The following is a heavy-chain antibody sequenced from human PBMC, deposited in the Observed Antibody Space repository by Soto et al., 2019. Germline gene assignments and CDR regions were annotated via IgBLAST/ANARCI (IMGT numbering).Heavy chain of an antibody. CDR2: ISYDGSNK. CDR3: ARDRFVYTWDDIPYYFSGMDG. Sequence: PGGSLRLSCAASGFTFSSYAMHWVRQAPGKGLEWVAVISYDGSNKYYADSVKGRFTISRDNSKNTLYLQMNSLRAEDTAVYYCARDRFVYTWDDIPYYFSGMDGWGEGTTVNV. J-gene: IGHJ6*01. D-gene: IGHD1-1*01. V-gene: IGHV3-30-3*01. CDR1: GFTFSSYA.